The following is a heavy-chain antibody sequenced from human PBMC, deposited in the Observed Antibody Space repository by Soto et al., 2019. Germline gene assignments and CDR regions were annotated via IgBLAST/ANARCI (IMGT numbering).Heavy chain of an antibody. Sequence: PGGSLRLACAASGFTFSSYAMSWVRQAPGKGLEWLSSISSSGGTTYSVKGRFTISRDNSKNTLYLQMNSLRAEDTAVYYCAKVAENYYYYGMDVWGQGTTVTVSS. CDR1: GFTFSSYA. CDR3: AKVAENYYYYGMDV. V-gene: IGHV3-23*01. J-gene: IGHJ6*02. CDR2: ISSSGGTT.